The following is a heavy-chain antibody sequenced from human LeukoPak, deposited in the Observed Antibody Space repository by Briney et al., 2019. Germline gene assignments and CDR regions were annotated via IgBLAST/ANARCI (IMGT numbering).Heavy chain of an antibody. Sequence: SETLSLTCAVYGGSFSGYYWSWIRQPPGKGLEWLGEINHSGSTNYNPSLKSRVTISVDTSKNQFSLKLSSVTAADTAVYYCARGGDIVVVPAANSPSDRYGMDVWGQGTTVTVSS. J-gene: IGHJ6*02. D-gene: IGHD2-2*01. CDR2: INHSGST. CDR3: ARGGDIVVVPAANSPSDRYGMDV. V-gene: IGHV4-34*01. CDR1: GGSFSGYY.